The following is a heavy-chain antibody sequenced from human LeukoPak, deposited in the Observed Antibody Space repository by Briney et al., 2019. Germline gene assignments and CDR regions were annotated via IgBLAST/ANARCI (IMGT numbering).Heavy chain of an antibody. D-gene: IGHD2-15*01. V-gene: IGHV3-7*01. Sequence: GGSLRLSCAASGFMFTGFWMSWVRHAPGKGAEWVANINQESTETYYVDSVRGRFTISRDNAKNSLSLQMNSLRVEDTAVYYCAREVDRSFGYWGQGNLVTVSS. J-gene: IGHJ4*02. CDR3: AREVDRSFGY. CDR2: INQESTET. CDR1: GFMFTGFW.